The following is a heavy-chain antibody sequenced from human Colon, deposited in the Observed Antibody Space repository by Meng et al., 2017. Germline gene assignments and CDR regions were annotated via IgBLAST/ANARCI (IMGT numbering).Heavy chain of an antibody. Sequence: GGSLRLSCQGSEYSFTSAWIGWVRQMHGKGLEWMGIIYPGDSDTRYSPSYQGQVTISADKSISTAYLQWSSLKTSDAAVYYCARRGAGTGAWYFELWGHGTLVTVSS. CDR2: IYPGDSDT. CDR1: EYSFTSAW. D-gene: IGHD7-27*01. V-gene: IGHV5-51*01. CDR3: ARRGAGTGAWYFEL. J-gene: IGHJ2*01.